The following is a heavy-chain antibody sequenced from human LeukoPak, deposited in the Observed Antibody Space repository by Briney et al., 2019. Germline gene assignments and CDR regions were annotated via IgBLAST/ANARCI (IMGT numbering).Heavy chain of an antibody. D-gene: IGHD2-21*01. V-gene: IGHV4-59*12. CDR1: GGSINSYY. CDR2: IYYSGST. CDR3: ARALRWLVDY. J-gene: IGHJ4*02. Sequence: PSETLSLTCTVSGGSINSYYWSWIRQPPGKGLEWIGYIYYSGSTYYNPSLKSRVTISVDTSKNQFSLKLSSVTAADTAVYYCARALRWLVDYWGQGTLVTVSS.